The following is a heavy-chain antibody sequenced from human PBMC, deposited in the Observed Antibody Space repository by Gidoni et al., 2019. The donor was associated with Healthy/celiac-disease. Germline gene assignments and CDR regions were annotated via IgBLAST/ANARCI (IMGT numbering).Heavy chain of an antibody. V-gene: IGHV4-39*01. CDR3: ARHRVDYYDSSGLPPWFDP. Sequence: QLQLQESGPGLVKPSETLSLTCTVSGGSISSSSYYWGWIRQPPGKGLEWIGSIYYSGSTYYNPSLKSRVTISVDTSKNQFSLKLSSVTAADTAVYYCARHRVDYYDSSGLPPWFDPWGQGTLVTVSS. J-gene: IGHJ5*02. CDR2: IYYSGST. D-gene: IGHD3-22*01. CDR1: GGSISSSSYY.